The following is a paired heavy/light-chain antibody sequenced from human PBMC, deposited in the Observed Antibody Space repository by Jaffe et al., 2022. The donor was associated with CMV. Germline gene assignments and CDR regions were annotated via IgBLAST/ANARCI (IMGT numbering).Light chain of an antibody. CDR1: SSDVGSYNR. Sequence: QSALTQPPSVSGSPGQSVTISCTGTSSDVGSYNRVSWYQQPPGTAPKLIIYEVTDRPSGVPDRFSGSKSGNTASLTISGLQAEDEADYYCTSYTSSSTYVFGTGTKVTVL. J-gene: IGLJ1*01. CDR2: EVT. CDR3: TSYTSSSTYV. V-gene: IGLV2-18*02.
Heavy chain of an antibody. CDR1: GFTFSSYE. V-gene: IGHV3-64D*06. D-gene: IGHD6-19*01. CDR3: VKDSMPRGSGWYAEHYYYFYMDV. Sequence: EVQLVESGGGLVQPGGSLRLSCSASGFTFSSYEMHWVRQAPGKGLQYVSRISSDGGSTYNADFVKDRFIISRDNSKNTLYLQMSSLRPEDTAVYYCVKDSMPRGSGWYAEHYYYFYMDVWGKGTTVTVSS. J-gene: IGHJ6*03. CDR2: ISSDGGST.